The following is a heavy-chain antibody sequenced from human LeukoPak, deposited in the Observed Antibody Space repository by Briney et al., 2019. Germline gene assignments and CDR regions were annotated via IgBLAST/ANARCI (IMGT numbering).Heavy chain of an antibody. V-gene: IGHV3-23*01. CDR2: ISGSGGST. D-gene: IGHD6-19*01. CDR3: AKNPHVGLGYSSGWLDY. CDR1: GFTFSSYA. Sequence: GGSLRLSCAASGFTFSSYAMSWVRQAPGKGLEWVSVISGSGGSTYYADSVKGRFTISRDNSKNTLYLQMNSLRVEDTAVYYCAKNPHVGLGYSSGWLDYWGQGTLVTVSS. J-gene: IGHJ4*02.